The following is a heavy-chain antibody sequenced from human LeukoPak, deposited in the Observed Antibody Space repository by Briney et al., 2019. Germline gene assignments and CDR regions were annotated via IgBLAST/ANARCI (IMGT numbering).Heavy chain of an antibody. J-gene: IGHJ4*02. CDR1: GGSFSGYY. CDR2: INHNGST. D-gene: IGHD3-10*01. Sequence: PSETLSLTCAVYGGSFSGYYWSWIRQPPGKGLEWIGEINHNGSTNYNPSLKSRVTISVDTSKNQFSLKLSSVTAADTAVYYCARGPRITMVRGVILFDYWGQGTLVTVSS. CDR3: ARGPRITMVRGVILFDY. V-gene: IGHV4-34*01.